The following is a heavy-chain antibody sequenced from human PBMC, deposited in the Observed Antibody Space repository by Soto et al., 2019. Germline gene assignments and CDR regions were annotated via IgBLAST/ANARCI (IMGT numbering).Heavy chain of an antibody. V-gene: IGHV3-30-3*01. CDR2: ISYDGSNK. Sequence: GGSLRLSCAASGFTFSSYAMHWVRQAPGKGLEWVAVISYDGSNKYYADSVKGRFTISRDNSKNTLYLQMNSLRAEDTAVYYCARDSIFGTAMFDYWGQGTLVTVSS. CDR3: ARDSIFGTAMFDY. J-gene: IGHJ4*02. D-gene: IGHD5-18*01. CDR1: GFTFSSYA.